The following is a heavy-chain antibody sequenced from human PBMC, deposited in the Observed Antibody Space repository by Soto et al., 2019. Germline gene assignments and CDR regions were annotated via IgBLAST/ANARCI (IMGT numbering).Heavy chain of an antibody. D-gene: IGHD2-15*01. CDR3: TREELARAPAPPSYCSGGSCYWRYYYYYGRDF. CDR2: INPSGGHT. J-gene: IGHJ6*02. CDR1: GNTFSNYY. Sequence: ASGKVSCKASGNTFSNYYIHWVRQAPGQGLEWMGTINPSGGHTTYAQKFLGRVTMTRDTSTSTAYMELSSLRSEDTAGYYLTREELARAPAPPSYCSGGSCYWRYYYYYGRDFWGQGTTVPVSS. V-gene: IGHV1-46*01.